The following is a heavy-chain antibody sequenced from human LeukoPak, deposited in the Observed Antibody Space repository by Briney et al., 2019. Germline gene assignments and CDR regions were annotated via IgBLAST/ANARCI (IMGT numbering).Heavy chain of an antibody. CDR1: GFTFSDYI. CDR3: AKGAPSRAIIGVVLDC. CDR2: ISGNGGNT. D-gene: IGHD3-3*01. J-gene: IGHJ4*02. Sequence: GGSLRLSCAASGFTFSDYIMHWVRQAPGKGLECVSVISGNGGNTYYANSVKGRFPISRDNSKNTLYLQMGSLRAEDTAVYYCAKGAPSRAIIGVVLDCWGQGTLVTVSS. V-gene: IGHV3-64*01.